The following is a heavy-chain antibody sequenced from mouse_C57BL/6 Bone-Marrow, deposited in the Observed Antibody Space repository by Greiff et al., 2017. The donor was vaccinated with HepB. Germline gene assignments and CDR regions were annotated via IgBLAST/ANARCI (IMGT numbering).Heavy chain of an antibody. CDR2: IYPGNSDT. CDR3: TRGITVVATPATSWYFDV. J-gene: IGHJ1*03. V-gene: IGHV1-5*01. D-gene: IGHD1-1*01. CDR1: GYTFTSYW. Sequence: VQLQQSGTVLARPGASVKMSCKPSGYTFTSYWMHWVKQRPGQGLDWIGAIYPGNSDTSYNQKFKGKAKLTAVTSASTAYMELSSLTNEDSAVYYCTRGITVVATPATSWYFDVWGTGTTVTVSS.